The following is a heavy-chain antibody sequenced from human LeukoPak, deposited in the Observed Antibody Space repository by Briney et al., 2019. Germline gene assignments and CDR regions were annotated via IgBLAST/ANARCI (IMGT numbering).Heavy chain of an antibody. V-gene: IGHV1-18*01. Sequence: ASVKVSCKASGYTFTSYGISWVRQAPGQGLEWMGWISAYNGNTNYAQKFQGRVTMTTDTPTSTAYMELRSLGSDDTAVYYCARVPRQQQLGFDYWGQGTLVTVSS. J-gene: IGHJ4*02. CDR3: ARVPRQQQLGFDY. D-gene: IGHD6-13*01. CDR2: ISAYNGNT. CDR1: GYTFTSYG.